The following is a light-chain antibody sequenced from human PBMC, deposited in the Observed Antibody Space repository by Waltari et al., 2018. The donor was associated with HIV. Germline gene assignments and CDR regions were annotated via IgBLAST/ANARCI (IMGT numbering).Light chain of an antibody. CDR2: AAS. CDR3: QQTYNPPLT. CDR1: QSVSSY. J-gene: IGKJ4*01. Sequence: DIQLTQSPSSMSASVGDRVTITCRASQSVSSYLNWYQQKPGKVPKVLVYAASTLQSGVPSRFSGSGSGTDFTLTISSLQPEDFATYYCQQTYNPPLTFGGGTRVEIK. V-gene: IGKV1-39*01.